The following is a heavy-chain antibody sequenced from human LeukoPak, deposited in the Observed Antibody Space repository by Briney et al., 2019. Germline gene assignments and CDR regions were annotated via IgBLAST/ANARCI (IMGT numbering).Heavy chain of an antibody. D-gene: IGHD2-8*01. CDR1: GYSVSSGYF. Sequence: SETLSLTCTVSGYSVSSGYFWGWIRQPPGKRLEWIGNMYHTGTTYYNPSLKSRVTITIDTSKNQFSLKLRSVTAADTAVYYCVSPKTNGWFDSWGQGSLVTVSS. CDR3: VSPKTNGWFDS. CDR2: MYHTGTT. J-gene: IGHJ5*01. V-gene: IGHV4-38-2*02.